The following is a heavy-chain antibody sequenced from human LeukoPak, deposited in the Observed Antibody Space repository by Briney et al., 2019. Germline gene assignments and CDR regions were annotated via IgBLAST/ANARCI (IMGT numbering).Heavy chain of an antibody. CDR2: INPNSGGT. CDR1: GYTLTELS. CDR3: AREVRPYSSGWYEWAAFDI. Sequence: ASVKVSCKVSGYTLTELSMHWVRQAPGQGLEWMGWINPNSGGTNYAQKFQGRVTMTRDTSISTAYMELSRLRSDDTAVYYCAREVRPYSSGWYEWAAFDIWGQGTMVTVSS. J-gene: IGHJ3*02. D-gene: IGHD6-19*01. V-gene: IGHV1-2*02.